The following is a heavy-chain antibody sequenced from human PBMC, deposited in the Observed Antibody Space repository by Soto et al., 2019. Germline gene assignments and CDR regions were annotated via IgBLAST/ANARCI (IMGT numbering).Heavy chain of an antibody. V-gene: IGHV4-34*01. CDR2: INHSGST. CDR1: GGSFSGHY. J-gene: IGHJ6*02. D-gene: IGHD2-2*01. CDR3: AKVVPAAIGEDYYSHGMDI. Sequence: SETLSLTCAVYGGSFSGHYWSWIRQPPGKGLEWIGEINHSGSTNYNPSLKSRVTISVDTSKNQFSLKPSSVTAADTAVYYCAKVVPAAIGEDYYSHGMDIWGEGTTVTVS.